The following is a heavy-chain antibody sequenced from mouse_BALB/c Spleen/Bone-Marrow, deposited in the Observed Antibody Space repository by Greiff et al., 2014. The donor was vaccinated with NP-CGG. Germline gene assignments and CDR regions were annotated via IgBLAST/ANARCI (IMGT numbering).Heavy chain of an antibody. Sequence: EVQLVESGGGLAQPGGSLRLSCGTSGLTFTDYYMSWVRQPPGKALEWLGFIRNKANGYTTEYSASVKGRFSISRDNSQSFLYLQMNNLRAEDSAIYDCARVYSDDYEAWFAYWGQGTLVTVSA. CDR2: IRNKANGYTT. D-gene: IGHD2-13*01. CDR3: ARVYSDDYEAWFAY. CDR1: GLTFTDYY. J-gene: IGHJ3*01. V-gene: IGHV7-3*02.